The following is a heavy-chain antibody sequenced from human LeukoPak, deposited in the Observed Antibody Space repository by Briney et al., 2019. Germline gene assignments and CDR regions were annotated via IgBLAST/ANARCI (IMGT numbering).Heavy chain of an antibody. CDR1: GFTFSNYA. Sequence: GGSLRLSCAASGFTFSNYAMSWVRQAPGKGLEWVSALSGSGVTTYYADSVRGRFTISRDNSKNTQYLQMNSLRAEDTAVYYCAKGQRTLLSMGYWGQGTLVTVSS. CDR2: LSGSGVTT. D-gene: IGHD2-2*01. CDR3: AKGQRTLLSMGY. V-gene: IGHV3-23*01. J-gene: IGHJ4*02.